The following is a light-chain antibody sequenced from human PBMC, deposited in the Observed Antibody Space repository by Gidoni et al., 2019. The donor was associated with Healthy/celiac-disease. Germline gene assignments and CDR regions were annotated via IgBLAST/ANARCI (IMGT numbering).Light chain of an antibody. CDR2: RNS. CDR3: AAWDDSLSVRYV. Sequence: HSVLTQPPSAPGTSGQRFTIPCSGSSSNIGSNYVYWYQQLPGTAPKLLIYRNSQRPSGVPDRFSGSKSGTSASLAISGLRSEEEADYYCAAWDDSLSVRYVFGTGTKVTVL. V-gene: IGLV1-47*01. CDR1: SSNIGSNY. J-gene: IGLJ1*01.